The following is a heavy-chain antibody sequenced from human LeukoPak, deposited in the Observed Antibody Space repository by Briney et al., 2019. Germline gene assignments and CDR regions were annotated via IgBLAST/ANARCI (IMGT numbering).Heavy chain of an antibody. CDR3: AREAAYCGGDCYPARFDP. V-gene: IGHV4-31*01. Sequence: SQTLSLTCTVSGGSISSGGYYWSWIRQHPGKGLEWIGYIYYSGSTYYNPSLKSQVTISVDTSKNQFSLKLSSVTAADTAVYYCAREAAYCGGDCYPARFDPWGQGTLVTVSS. CDR1: GGSISSGGYY. CDR2: IYYSGST. J-gene: IGHJ5*02. D-gene: IGHD2-21*02.